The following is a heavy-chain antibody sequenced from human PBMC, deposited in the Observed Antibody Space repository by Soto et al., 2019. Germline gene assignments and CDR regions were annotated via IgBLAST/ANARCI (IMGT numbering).Heavy chain of an antibody. CDR2: MYYSGST. CDR1: GGSISSSDFY. V-gene: IGHV4-39*01. D-gene: IGHD6-25*01. CDR3: AVVDSTGNWFDP. Sequence: QLQLQESGPGLLKPSETLSLTCTVSGGSISSSDFYWGWLRQTPGKGLELIGSMYYSGSTYYNLSLKSRVSISVDTSRNQFPLKLISVTAADTAVYYCAVVDSTGNWFDPWGEGVQVTVSS. J-gene: IGHJ5*02.